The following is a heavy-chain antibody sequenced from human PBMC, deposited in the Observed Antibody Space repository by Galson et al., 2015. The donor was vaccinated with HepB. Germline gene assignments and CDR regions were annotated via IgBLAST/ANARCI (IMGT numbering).Heavy chain of an antibody. CDR1: SGSISSSNW. CDR2: IYHSGSA. Sequence: TLSLTCAVSSGSISSSNWWSWVRQPPGKGLEWIGEIYHSGSANYNPSLKSRVTISVDKSKNQFSLKLSSVTAADTAVHYCARSRAVAVFDSWGQGTLVTVSS. J-gene: IGHJ4*02. CDR3: ARSRAVAVFDS. V-gene: IGHV4-4*02. D-gene: IGHD6-13*01.